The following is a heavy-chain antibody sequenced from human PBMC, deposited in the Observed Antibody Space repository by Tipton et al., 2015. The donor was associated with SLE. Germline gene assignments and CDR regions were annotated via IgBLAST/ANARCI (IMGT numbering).Heavy chain of an antibody. V-gene: IGHV4-38-2*02. J-gene: IGHJ3*02. Sequence: TLSLTCAVSGYSISSGYYWVWIRQPPGKGLEWIGSSYHSGRTYYNPSLKSRVTISVDTSKNQFSLKLSSVTAADTAVYYCAGELGNDAFDIWGQGTMVTVSS. CDR1: GYSISSGYY. CDR2: SYHSGRT. D-gene: IGHD7-27*01. CDR3: AGELGNDAFDI.